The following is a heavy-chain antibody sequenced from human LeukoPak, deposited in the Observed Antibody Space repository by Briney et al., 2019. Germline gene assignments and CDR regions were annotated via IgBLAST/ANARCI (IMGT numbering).Heavy chain of an antibody. J-gene: IGHJ6*04. CDR2: ISSSGSTI. D-gene: IGHD3-9*01. CDR1: GFTFSSYE. V-gene: IGHV3-48*03. CDR3: ARDYYDTLTGYSIRRYGMDV. Sequence: GGSLRLSCAVSGFTFSSYEMNWVRQAPGEGLEWVSYISSSGSTIYYADSVKGRFTISRDNAKDSLYLQMNSLRVEDTAVYYCARDYYDTLTGYSIRRYGMDVWGKGTTVTVSS.